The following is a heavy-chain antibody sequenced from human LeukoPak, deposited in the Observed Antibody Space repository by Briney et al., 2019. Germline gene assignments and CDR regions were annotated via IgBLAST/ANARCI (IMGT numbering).Heavy chain of an antibody. D-gene: IGHD6-13*01. CDR1: GYTFTSYS. V-gene: IGHV1-18*01. J-gene: IGHJ4*02. CDR3: ARGPRAAADDY. Sequence: ASVKVSCKASGYTFTSYSISWVRQAPGQGLEWMGWINAGNGNTKYSQKFQGRVTITRDTSASTAYMELSSLTSEDTAVYYCARGPRAAADDYWGQGTLVTVSS. CDR2: INAGNGNT.